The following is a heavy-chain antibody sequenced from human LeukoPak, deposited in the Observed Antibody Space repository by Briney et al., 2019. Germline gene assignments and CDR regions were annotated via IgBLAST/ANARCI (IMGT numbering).Heavy chain of an antibody. Sequence: SETLSLTCTVPGGSINNYFWSWIRQPPGKGLEWIGYMYNSGSTNYNPSLKSRVTISIDTSKNQVSLRLSSVTAADTAVYYCARQGSGGRSFDVWGQGTMVTVSA. CDR2: MYNSGST. CDR3: ARQGSGGRSFDV. D-gene: IGHD1-26*01. J-gene: IGHJ3*01. CDR1: GGSINNYF. V-gene: IGHV4-59*08.